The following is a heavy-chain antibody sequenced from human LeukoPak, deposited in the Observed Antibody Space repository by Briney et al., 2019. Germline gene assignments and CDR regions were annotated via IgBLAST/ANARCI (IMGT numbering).Heavy chain of an antibody. CDR2: IYYSGKV. V-gene: IGHV4-39*07. J-gene: IGHJ5*02. D-gene: IGHD3-10*01. CDR3: ARSLGSGDFPPYTWFDP. Sequence: SETLSLTCSIYNGSVNSNSDYWGWIRQPPGKGLEWIGNIYYSGKVYYNWSLKSRVTMSVDTSKNQFSLTLRSVTAADTAVYYCARSLGSGDFPPYTWFDPWGQGTLVTVSS. CDR1: NGSVNSNSDY.